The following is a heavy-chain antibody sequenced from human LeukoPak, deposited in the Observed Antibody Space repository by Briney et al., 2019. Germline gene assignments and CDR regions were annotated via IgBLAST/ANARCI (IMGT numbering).Heavy chain of an antibody. CDR3: ARGYKRSLQALFDP. D-gene: IGHD5-24*01. J-gene: IGHJ5*02. CDR1: GYTFTSYD. V-gene: IGHV1-8*01. CDR2: MNPNSGNT. Sequence: ASVKVSCKASGYTFTSYDINWVRQATGQGLEWMGWMNPNSGNTGYAQKFQGRVTMTRNTSISTAYMELSSLRSEDTAVYYCARGYKRSLQALFDPWGQGTLVTVSS.